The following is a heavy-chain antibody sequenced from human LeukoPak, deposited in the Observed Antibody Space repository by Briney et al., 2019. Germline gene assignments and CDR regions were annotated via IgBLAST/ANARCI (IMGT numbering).Heavy chain of an antibody. J-gene: IGHJ6*02. CDR3: AKDQPGGYYYARAGMDV. CDR1: GFTFSSYW. V-gene: IGHV3-23*01. D-gene: IGHD3-22*01. CDR2: ISGSGGTT. Sequence: GGSLILSCATSGFTFSSYWMHWVRQAPGKGLVWVSGISGSGGTTHYADSVKGRFTISRDNSKSTLYVQMNSLTAEDTAVYYCAKDQPGGYYYARAGMDVWGQGTTVTVSS.